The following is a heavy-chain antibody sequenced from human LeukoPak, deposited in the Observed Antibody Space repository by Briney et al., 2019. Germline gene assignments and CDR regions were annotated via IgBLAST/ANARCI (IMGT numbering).Heavy chain of an antibody. CDR1: GFTFSSYA. D-gene: IGHD3-22*01. CDR3: AKGSYYDSSGSFYFDY. CDR2: ISGSGDNT. J-gene: IGHJ4*02. Sequence: PGGSLRLSCAASGFTFSSYAMSWVRPAPGKGLEGVSGISGSGDNTYYADSVKGRFTISRDNSKNTLYVQVNSLGTEDTAAYYCAKGSYYDSSGSFYFDYWGQGTLVTVSS. V-gene: IGHV3-23*01.